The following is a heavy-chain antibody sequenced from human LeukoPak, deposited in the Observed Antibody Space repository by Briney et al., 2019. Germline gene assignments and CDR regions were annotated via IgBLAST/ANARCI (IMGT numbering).Heavy chain of an antibody. CDR3: AREGAAAGIGTSYYYYYIDV. D-gene: IGHD6-13*01. J-gene: IGHJ6*03. CDR1: GGPIRRYY. CDR2: IYYSGST. Sequence: SETLSLTCTVSGGPIRRYYWRWVRQPPGKGLEWIGYIYYSGSTNHNPSLKSRVTISVDTSKNQFSLMLSSVTAADTAVYYCAREGAAAGIGTSYYYYYIDVWGKGTTVTVSS. V-gene: IGHV4-59*01.